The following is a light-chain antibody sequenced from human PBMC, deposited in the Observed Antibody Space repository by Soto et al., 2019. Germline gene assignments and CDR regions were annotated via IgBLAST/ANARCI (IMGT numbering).Light chain of an antibody. J-gene: IGKJ5*01. V-gene: IGKV1-33*01. CDR2: DAS. CDR1: QDISNY. Sequence: DIQMTQSPSSLSASVGDRVTITCHASQDISNYLNWYQQKAGKAPKLLIYDASNLETGVPSRFSGSGSGTDFTFTITSLQPEDIAVYYCQQYDNLPITFGQGTRLEV. CDR3: QQYDNLPIT.